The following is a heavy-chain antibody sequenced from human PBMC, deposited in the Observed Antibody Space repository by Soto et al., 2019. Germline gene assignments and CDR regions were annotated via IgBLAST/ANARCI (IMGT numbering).Heavy chain of an antibody. CDR3: VKDRAPNWNTKLSAFDI. V-gene: IGHV3-64D*06. J-gene: IGHJ3*02. D-gene: IGHD1-20*01. CDR1: GFTFSRSA. Sequence: GGSLRLSCSASGFTFSRSAMHLVRQAPGKGLEYVSAISFNAGTTYYADSVKGRFTISRDNSKKTLYLQMSSLRAEDTAVYYCVKDRAPNWNTKLSAFDIWGHGTMLTI. CDR2: ISFNAGTT.